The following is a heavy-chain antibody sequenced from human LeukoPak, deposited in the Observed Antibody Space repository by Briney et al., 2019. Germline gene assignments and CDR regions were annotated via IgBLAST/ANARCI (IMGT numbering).Heavy chain of an antibody. D-gene: IGHD6-13*01. CDR3: ARTTGGPASTWAFDI. CDR2: ISGDGSAT. Sequence: TGGSLRLLCAASGFPFSTYWVRWIGQAPGKGLVWVSHISGDGSATTYADSMKGRFTVSRDNAKNTLYLQLSSLRAEGTALYYCARTTGGPASTWAFDIWGQGRMVSVS. CDR1: GFPFSTYW. V-gene: IGHV3-74*01. J-gene: IGHJ3*02.